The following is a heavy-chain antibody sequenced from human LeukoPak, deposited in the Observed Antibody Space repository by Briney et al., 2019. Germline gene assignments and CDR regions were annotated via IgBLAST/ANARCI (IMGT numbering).Heavy chain of an antibody. D-gene: IGHD2-2*01. V-gene: IGHV4-30-4*08. CDR1: GGSISSGDYY. Sequence: SETLSLTCTVSGGSISSGDYYWSWIRQPPGKGLEWIGYIYYSGSTYYNPSLKSRVTISVGTSKNQFSLKLSSVTAADTAVYYCARGGYCSSTSCYPIYWFDPWGQGTLVTVSS. CDR3: ARGGYCSSTSCYPIYWFDP. CDR2: IYYSGST. J-gene: IGHJ5*02.